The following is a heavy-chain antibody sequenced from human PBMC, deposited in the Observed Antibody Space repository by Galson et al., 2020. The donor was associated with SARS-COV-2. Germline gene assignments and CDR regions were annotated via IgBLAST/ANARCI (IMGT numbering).Heavy chain of an antibody. V-gene: IGHV4-31*03. CDR1: GGSISSGGYY. D-gene: IGHD3-3*01. CDR3: ARASTIFGVVIDAFDI. Sequence: SENLSLTCTVSGGSISSGGYYWSWIRQHPGKGLEWIGYIYYSGSTYYNPSLKSRVTISVDTSKNQFSLKLSSVTAADTAVYYCARASTIFGVVIDAFDIWGQGTMVTVSS. J-gene: IGHJ3*02. CDR2: IYYSGST.